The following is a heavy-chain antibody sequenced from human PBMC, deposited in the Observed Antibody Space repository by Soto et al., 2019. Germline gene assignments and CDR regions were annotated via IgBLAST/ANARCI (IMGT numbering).Heavy chain of an antibody. CDR3: ARGFSRLLSGPFPLAY. CDR1: RGSFSTYA. V-gene: IGHV1-69*18. J-gene: IGHJ4*02. CDR2: IIPAFRTT. D-gene: IGHD1-26*01. Sequence: QVQLVQSGAEVNKPGSSVTVSCRASRGSFSTYAITWVRQAPGQGLEWVGRIIPAFRTTHYARKLQDRVSITADESTNTAFLELNDLPYGDTAVYYCARGFSRLLSGPFPLAYWGQGTLVIVSS.